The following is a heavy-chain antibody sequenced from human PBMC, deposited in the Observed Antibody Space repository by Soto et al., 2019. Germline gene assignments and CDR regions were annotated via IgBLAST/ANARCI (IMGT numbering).Heavy chain of an antibody. J-gene: IGHJ3*02. V-gene: IGHV3-23*01. Sequence: GSPRLSCAAFGCTFSSYAMSWVRPAPGKGLEWVSAISGSGGRTYYADPVKGRFPISRDNSKNALYLEMNSLRAEDTAVYYCAKDSPRIIMIEVSRRGALYIRGQRTMVTVSS. D-gene: IGHD3-22*01. CDR2: ISGSGGRT. CDR1: GCTFSSYA. CDR3: AKDSPRIIMIEVSRRGALYI.